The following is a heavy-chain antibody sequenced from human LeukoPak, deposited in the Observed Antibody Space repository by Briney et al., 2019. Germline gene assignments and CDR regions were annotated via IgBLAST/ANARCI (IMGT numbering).Heavy chain of an antibody. D-gene: IGHD3-22*01. CDR1: GGSMSSYY. CDR2: IYYNGRT. V-gene: IGHV4-59*06. J-gene: IGHJ6*02. CDR3: ARGPNYYDSSGHHYYYYYGMDV. Sequence: SETLSLTCTVSGGSMSSYYWSWIRQHPGKGLEWIGYIYYNGRTYYSPSLKSRVTISVDTSKNQFSLKLSSVTAADTAVYYCARGPNYYDSSGHHYYYYYGMDVWGQGTTVTVSS.